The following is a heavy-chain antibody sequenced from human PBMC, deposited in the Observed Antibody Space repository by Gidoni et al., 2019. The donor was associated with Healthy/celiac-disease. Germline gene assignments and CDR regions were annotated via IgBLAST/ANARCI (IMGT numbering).Heavy chain of an antibody. V-gene: IGHV3-48*03. J-gene: IGHJ4*02. D-gene: IGHD5-18*01. Sequence: EVQLVESGGGLVQPGGSLRLSCAASGFTFSSYEMNWVRQDPGKGLEWVSYISSSVSTIYYADSVKGRFTISRDNAKNSLYLQMNSLRAEDTAVYYCARTFSLKIVAMGPFDYWGQGTLVTVSS. CDR3: ARTFSLKIVAMGPFDY. CDR2: ISSSVSTI. CDR1: GFTFSSYE.